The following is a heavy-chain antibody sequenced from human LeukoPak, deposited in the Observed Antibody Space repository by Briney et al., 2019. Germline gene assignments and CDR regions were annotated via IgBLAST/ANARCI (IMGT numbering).Heavy chain of an antibody. CDR1: GFTFSSYW. J-gene: IGHJ4*02. CDR3: ARVDGSENNDY. D-gene: IGHD3-10*01. Sequence: GGSLRLSCAAFGFTFSSYWMSWFRQAPGKGLEWVANIKQDGSEKYYVDSVKGRFTISRDNAKNSLYLQMNSLRAEDTAVYYCARVDGSENNDYWGQGTLVTVSS. V-gene: IGHV3-7*01. CDR2: IKQDGSEK.